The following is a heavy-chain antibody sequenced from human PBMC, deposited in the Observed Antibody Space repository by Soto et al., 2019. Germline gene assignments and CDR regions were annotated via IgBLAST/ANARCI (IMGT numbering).Heavy chain of an antibody. CDR1: GYTFTSYG. CDR3: ASVGYCSSTSCSDLGGSYYYYMDV. V-gene: IGHV1-18*01. D-gene: IGHD2-2*01. Sequence: ASVKVSCKASGYTFTSYGISWVRQAPGQGLEWMGWISAYNGNTNYAQKLQGRVTMTTDTSTSTAYMELRSLRSDDTAVYYCASVGYCSSTSCSDLGGSYYYYMDVWGKGTTVTVSS. CDR2: ISAYNGNT. J-gene: IGHJ6*03.